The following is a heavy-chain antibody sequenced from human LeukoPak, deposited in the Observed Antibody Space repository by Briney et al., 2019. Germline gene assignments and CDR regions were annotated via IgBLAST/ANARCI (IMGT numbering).Heavy chain of an antibody. CDR3: ARLPQYSSSWPVRKHYGMDV. V-gene: IGHV1-69*13. CDR1: GGTFSSYA. CDR2: IIPIFGTA. D-gene: IGHD6-13*01. Sequence: ASVKVSCKASGGTFSSYAISWVRQAPGQGLEWMGGIIPIFGTANYAQKFQGRVTITADESTSTAYMELSSLRSEDTAVYYCARLPQYSSSWPVRKHYGMDVWGQGTTVTVSS. J-gene: IGHJ6*02.